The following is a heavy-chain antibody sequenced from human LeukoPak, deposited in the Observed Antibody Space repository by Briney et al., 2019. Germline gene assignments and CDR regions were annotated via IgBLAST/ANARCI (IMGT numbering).Heavy chain of an antibody. V-gene: IGHV1-18*01. D-gene: IGHD6-19*01. CDR2: ISAYNGNT. CDR3: ARDNEQWLPSEYFQH. J-gene: IGHJ1*01. Sequence: ASVKVSCKASGYTFTSYGISWVRQALGQGLEWMGWISAYNGNTNYAQKLQGRVTMTTDTSTSTAYMELRSLRSDDTAVYYCARDNEQWLPSEYFQHWGQGTLVTVSS. CDR1: GYTFTSYG.